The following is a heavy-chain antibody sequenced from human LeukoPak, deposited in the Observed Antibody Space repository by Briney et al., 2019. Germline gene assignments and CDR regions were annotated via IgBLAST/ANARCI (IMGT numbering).Heavy chain of an antibody. V-gene: IGHV4-34*01. CDR1: GGSFSGYY. D-gene: IGHD6-13*01. CDR2: ISHSGST. J-gene: IGHJ4*02. CDR3: ARHDRIIASPIV. Sequence: SETLSLTCAVYGGSFSGYYWSWIRQPPGKGLEWIGEISHSGSTNYNTSLKSRVSISVDTSNNQFSLKLSSVTAADTAVYYCARHDRIIASPIVWGQGTLVTVSS.